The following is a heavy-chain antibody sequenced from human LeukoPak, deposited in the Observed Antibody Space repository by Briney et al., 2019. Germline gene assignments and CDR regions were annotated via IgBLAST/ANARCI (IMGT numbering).Heavy chain of an antibody. V-gene: IGHV3-7*01. Sequence: GGSLRLSCAASGFTFSSYWMSWVRQAPGKGLEWMANIKQDGSEKYYVDSVKGRFTISRDNAKNSLYLQMNSLRAEDTAVYYCAKARGIAAAGPDYWGQGTLVTVSS. CDR3: AKARGIAAAGPDY. J-gene: IGHJ4*02. D-gene: IGHD6-13*01. CDR1: GFTFSSYW. CDR2: IKQDGSEK.